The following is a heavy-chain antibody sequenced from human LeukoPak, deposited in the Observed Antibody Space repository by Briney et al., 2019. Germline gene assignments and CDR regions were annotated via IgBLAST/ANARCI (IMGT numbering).Heavy chain of an antibody. CDR2: IYHSGST. Sequence: PSETLSLTCAVSGDSISSNSYSWGWIRQPPGKGLEWIGSIYHSGSTYYNPSLKSRVTISVDTSKNQFSRKLSSVTAADTAVYYCASPAMAFIDPGRYNYYYYMDVWGKGTTVTVSS. V-gene: IGHV4-39*07. CDR1: GDSISSNSYS. J-gene: IGHJ6*03. D-gene: IGHD5-18*01. CDR3: ASPAMAFIDPGRYNYYYYMDV.